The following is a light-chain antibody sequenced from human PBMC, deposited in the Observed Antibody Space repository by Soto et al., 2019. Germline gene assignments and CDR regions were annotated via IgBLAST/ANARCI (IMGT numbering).Light chain of an antibody. CDR1: TSNIGNNY. Sequence: QSVLTQPPSASGTPGQRVTISCSGSTSNIGNNYVCWYQQLPGTAPKLLIYRSNQRPSGVPDRFSGSKSGTSASLAISGLRSEDEADYYCAAWDDKLSGWVFGGGTKLTVL. J-gene: IGLJ3*02. CDR2: RSN. V-gene: IGLV1-47*01. CDR3: AAWDDKLSGWV.